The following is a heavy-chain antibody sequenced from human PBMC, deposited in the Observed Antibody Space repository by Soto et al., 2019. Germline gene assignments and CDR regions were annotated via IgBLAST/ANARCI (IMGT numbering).Heavy chain of an antibody. D-gene: IGHD2-15*01. CDR3: ARGWYYFDV. J-gene: IGHJ4*02. CDR2: IYYGGTT. V-gene: IGHV4-38-2*01. CDR1: VEPMTGGYY. Sequence: SETLSLTCDVSVEPMTGGYYWGWIRQSPGKGLEWIGSIYYGGTTYYNPSLRSRLAISIDTSKNQFSLGLSSVTAADTALYYCARGWYYFDVWGQGSLVTVSS.